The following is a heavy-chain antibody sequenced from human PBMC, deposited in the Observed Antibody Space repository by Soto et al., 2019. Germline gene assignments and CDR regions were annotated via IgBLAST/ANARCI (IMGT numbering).Heavy chain of an antibody. Sequence: GASVKVSCKASGYTFTSYAMHWVRQAPGQRLEWMGWINAGNGNTKYSQKFQGRVTITRDTSASTAYMELSSLRSEDTAVYYCAVYSSSWYYFDYWGQGTLVTVSS. V-gene: IGHV1-3*01. D-gene: IGHD6-13*01. CDR1: GYTFTSYA. CDR3: AVYSSSWYYFDY. J-gene: IGHJ4*02. CDR2: INAGNGNT.